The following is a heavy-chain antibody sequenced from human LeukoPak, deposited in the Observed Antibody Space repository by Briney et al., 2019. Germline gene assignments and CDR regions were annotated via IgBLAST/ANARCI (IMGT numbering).Heavy chain of an antibody. V-gene: IGHV6-1*01. CDR1: GDSFSSKSAA. Sequence: SQTLSLTCALSGDSFSSKSAAWNWIRQSPSRGLEWLGRTYYRSTWYNDYAVSVNSRITINPDTSRNQFSLQLNSVTPEDTAVYYCARSEFGRFLEWFDPWGQGTLVTVSS. CDR3: ARSEFGRFLEWFDP. D-gene: IGHD3-3*01. CDR2: TYYRSTWYN. J-gene: IGHJ5*02.